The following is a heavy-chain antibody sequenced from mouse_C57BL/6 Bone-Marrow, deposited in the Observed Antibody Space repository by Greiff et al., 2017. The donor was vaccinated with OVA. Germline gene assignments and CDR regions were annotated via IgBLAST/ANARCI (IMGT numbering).Heavy chain of an antibody. Sequence: EVQLQESGPGMVKPSQSLSLTCTVTGYSITSGYDWHWIRHFPGNKLEWIGYISYSGSTNYNPSLKSRISITHDTSKNHVFLKLNSVTTEDTATYYCARELRFYYFDYWGQGTTLTVSS. CDR2: ISYSGST. V-gene: IGHV3-1*01. D-gene: IGHD1-1*01. CDR1: GYSITSGYD. J-gene: IGHJ2*01. CDR3: ARELRFYYFDY.